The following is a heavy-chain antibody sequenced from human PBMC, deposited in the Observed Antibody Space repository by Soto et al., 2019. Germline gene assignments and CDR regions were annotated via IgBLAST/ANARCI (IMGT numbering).Heavy chain of an antibody. Sequence: GGSLRLSCAASGFTFSGYSMNWVRQAPGKGLEWVSFISSSSTYIYYADSVKGRFTISRDNANNSLYLQMNSLRAEDTSVYYCARGIRSGSYSTSDYWGQGTLVTVSS. V-gene: IGHV3-21*01. CDR3: ARGIRSGSYSTSDY. CDR2: ISSSSTYI. J-gene: IGHJ4*02. CDR1: GFTFSGYS. D-gene: IGHD3-10*01.